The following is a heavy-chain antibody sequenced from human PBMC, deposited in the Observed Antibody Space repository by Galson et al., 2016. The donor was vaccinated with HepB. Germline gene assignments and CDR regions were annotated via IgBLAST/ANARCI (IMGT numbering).Heavy chain of an antibody. V-gene: IGHV3-23*01. Sequence: SLRLSCAASGFTFRDYGMTWVRQAPGKGLEVVSSIRRIGDSTDYADSVKGRFTISRDNSKNTLSLQMNSLPDDDTAIYYCVQGSTAPAVWGKGTTVTVSP. D-gene: IGHD2-2*01. CDR3: VQGSTAPAV. CDR1: GFTFRDYG. CDR2: IRRIGDST. J-gene: IGHJ6*04.